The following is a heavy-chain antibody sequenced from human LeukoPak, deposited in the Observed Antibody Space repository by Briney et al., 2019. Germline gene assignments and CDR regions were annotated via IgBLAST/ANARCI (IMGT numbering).Heavy chain of an antibody. V-gene: IGHV1-69*05. J-gene: IGHJ5*02. Sequence: SVKVSCKASGGTFSSYAISWVRQAPGQGLEWMGGIIPIFGTANYAQKFQGRVTITTDESTCTAYMELSSLRSEDTAVYYCARDEYYYDSSGYSVWFDPWGQGTLVTVSS. D-gene: IGHD3-22*01. CDR1: GGTFSSYA. CDR2: IIPIFGTA. CDR3: ARDEYYYDSSGYSVWFDP.